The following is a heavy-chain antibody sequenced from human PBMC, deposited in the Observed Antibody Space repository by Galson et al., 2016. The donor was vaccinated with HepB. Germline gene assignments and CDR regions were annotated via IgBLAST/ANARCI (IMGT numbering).Heavy chain of an antibody. CDR3: ARLVAADASVEASDV. J-gene: IGHJ3*01. Sequence: CKASGYTFSSYAINWVRQAPGQGLEWMGWIHTRTGSPSYAQGFTGRYVFSLDTSVSTAYLEISGLKAEDTGVYYCARLVAADASVEASDVWGQGTLVTVSS. CDR2: IHTRTGSP. D-gene: IGHD6-13*01. CDR1: GYTFSSYA. V-gene: IGHV7-4-1*02.